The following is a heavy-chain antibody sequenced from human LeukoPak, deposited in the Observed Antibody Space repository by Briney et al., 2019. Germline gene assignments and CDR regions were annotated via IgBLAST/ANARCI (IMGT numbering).Heavy chain of an antibody. J-gene: IGHJ4*02. CDR2: IYYSGST. Sequence: LRLSCAASGFTFSSYAMSWVRQAPGKGLEWIGYIYYSGSTYYNPSLKSRVTISVDTSKNQFSLKLSSVTAADTAVYYCARVGGAARYYFDYWGQGTLVTVSS. D-gene: IGHD1-26*01. V-gene: IGHV4-31*02. CDR3: ARVGGAARYYFDY. CDR1: GFTFSSYA.